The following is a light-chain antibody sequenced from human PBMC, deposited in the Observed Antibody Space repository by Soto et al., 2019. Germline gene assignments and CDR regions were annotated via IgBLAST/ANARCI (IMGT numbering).Light chain of an antibody. CDR2: DAS. Sequence: DIQMTQSPSSLSASVGDRVTITCRASQGISNYLVWYQQKPGREPKVLIYDASTLQSGVPSRCSGSGSGTDFTLTISSLQPEDVATYYCQKYNSAPWTFGQGTKVEIK. V-gene: IGKV1-27*01. CDR3: QKYNSAPWT. CDR1: QGISNY. J-gene: IGKJ1*01.